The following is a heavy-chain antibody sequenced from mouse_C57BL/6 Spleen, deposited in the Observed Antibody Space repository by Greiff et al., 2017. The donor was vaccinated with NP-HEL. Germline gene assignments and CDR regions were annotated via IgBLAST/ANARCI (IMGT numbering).Heavy chain of an antibody. CDR2: IDPEDGET. Sequence: EVKLMESGAELVKPGASVKLSCTASGFNIKDYYMHWVKQRTEQGLEWIGRIDPEDGETKYVPKFQGKATITADTSSNTAYLQLSSLTSEDTAVYYCARSGDYVCFDYWGQGTTLTVSS. J-gene: IGHJ2*01. D-gene: IGHD2-4*01. CDR3: ARSGDYVCFDY. V-gene: IGHV14-2*01. CDR1: GFNIKDYY.